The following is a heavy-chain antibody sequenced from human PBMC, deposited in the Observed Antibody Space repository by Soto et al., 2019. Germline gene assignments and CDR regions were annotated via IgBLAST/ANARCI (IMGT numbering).Heavy chain of an antibody. V-gene: IGHV4-34*01. CDR2: INHSGST. CDR1: GGSFIGYY. J-gene: IGHJ6*02. Sequence: SETLSLTCAFYGGSFIGYYWSWIRQPPGKGLEWIGEINHSGSTNYNPSLKSRVTISVDTSKNQFSLKLSSVTAADTAVYYCASSGSYWYYYYGMDVWGQGTTVTVSS. D-gene: IGHD1-26*01. CDR3: ASSGSYWYYYYGMDV.